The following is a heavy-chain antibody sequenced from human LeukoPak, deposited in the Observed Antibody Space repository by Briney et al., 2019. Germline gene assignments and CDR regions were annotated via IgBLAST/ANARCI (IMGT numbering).Heavy chain of an antibody. J-gene: IGHJ4*02. D-gene: IGHD4-17*01. CDR1: GGSFSSYY. Sequence: SDTLSLLCTVSGGSFSSYYWSWIRQPPGKGLEWIGYICFSGSHNFNPSLKSRVTVSVDTSKNQFSLKLSSVTAADTAVYYCARAGYGDYIIDYWGQGTLVTVSS. CDR2: ICFSGSH. CDR3: ARAGYGDYIIDY. V-gene: IGHV4-59*07.